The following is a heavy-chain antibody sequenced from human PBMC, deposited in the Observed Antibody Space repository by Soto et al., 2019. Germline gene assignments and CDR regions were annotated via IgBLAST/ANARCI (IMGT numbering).Heavy chain of an antibody. D-gene: IGHD5-18*01. CDR2: IIPIFGTA. J-gene: IGHJ6*02. CDR1: GGTFSSYA. CDR3: AREIRAVDKDMGKRYYYYGMDV. Sequence: SVNVSCKASGGTFSSYAISWVRQAPGQGLEWMGGIIPIFGTANYAQKFQGRVTITADKSTSTAYMELSSLRSEDTAVYYCAREIRAVDKDMGKRYYYYGMDVWGQGTTVTVSS. V-gene: IGHV1-69*06.